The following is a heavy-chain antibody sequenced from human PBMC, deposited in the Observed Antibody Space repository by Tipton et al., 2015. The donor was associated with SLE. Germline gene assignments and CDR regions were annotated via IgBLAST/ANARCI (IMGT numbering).Heavy chain of an antibody. J-gene: IGHJ4*02. V-gene: IGHV4-39*07. D-gene: IGHD1-14*01. CDR3: ARARRTTSSHFDY. CDR1: GGSIGSSSYY. CDR2: THYSGST. Sequence: TLSLTCTVSGGSIGSSSYYWGWIRQPPGKGLEWIGTTHYSGSTFYNPSLKSRVTISVDMSKNQFSVRLTSMTPADTALYYCARARRTTSSHFDYWGQGTLVTVSS.